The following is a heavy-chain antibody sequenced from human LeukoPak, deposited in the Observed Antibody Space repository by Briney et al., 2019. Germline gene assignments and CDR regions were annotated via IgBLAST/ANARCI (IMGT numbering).Heavy chain of an antibody. CDR1: GYTFTSYA. D-gene: IGHD3-10*01. CDR2: INAGNGNT. V-gene: IGHV1-3*01. Sequence: ASVKVSCKASGYTFTSYAMHWVRQAPGQRLEWMGWINAGNGNTKYSQKFQGRVIITRDTSASTAYMELSSLRSEDTAVYYCARDDSSSYYGPGDGMDVWGKGTTVTVSS. J-gene: IGHJ6*04. CDR3: ARDDSSSYYGPGDGMDV.